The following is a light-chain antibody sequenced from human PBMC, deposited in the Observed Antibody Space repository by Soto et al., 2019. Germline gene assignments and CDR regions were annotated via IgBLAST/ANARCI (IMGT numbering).Light chain of an antibody. V-gene: IGLV2-14*01. CDR3: SSYTSSSTGGL. Sequence: QSVLTQPASVSGSPGQSITIFCSGTSSDVGGYDHVSWYQHHPGEAPKLMIYEVSYRPSGVSTRFSGSKSGNTASLTISGLQAEDEADYYCSSYTSSSTGGLFGGGTKLTVL. CDR1: SSDVGGYDH. J-gene: IGLJ2*01. CDR2: EVS.